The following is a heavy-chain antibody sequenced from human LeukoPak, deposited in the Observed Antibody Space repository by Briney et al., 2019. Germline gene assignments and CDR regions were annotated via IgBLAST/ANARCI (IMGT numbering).Heavy chain of an antibody. D-gene: IGHD3-9*01. Sequence: PGGSLRLSCAASGFTFSSYWMSWVRQAPGKGLEWVANIKQDGSEKYYVDSVKGRFTISRDNTKNSLYMQMTSLRAEDTAVYYCARGLRRYFDWLLGYWGQGKLVTVSS. V-gene: IGHV3-7*01. CDR1: GFTFSSYW. CDR2: IKQDGSEK. CDR3: ARGLRRYFDWLLGY. J-gene: IGHJ4*02.